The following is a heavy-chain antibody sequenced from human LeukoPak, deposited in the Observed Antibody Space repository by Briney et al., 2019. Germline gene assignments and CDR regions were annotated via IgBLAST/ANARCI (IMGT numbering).Heavy chain of an antibody. D-gene: IGHD3-16*01. V-gene: IGHV4-34*01. CDR2: INHSGST. CDR3: ARFGSLREPIHDF. J-gene: IGHJ4*02. CDR1: GGSFSGYY. Sequence: SETLSLTCAVYGGSFSGYYWSWIRQPPGKGLEWIGEINHSGSTNYNPSLKSRVTISVDTSKNQFSLKLSSVTAADTAVYYCARFGSLREPIHDFWGQGTLVTVSS.